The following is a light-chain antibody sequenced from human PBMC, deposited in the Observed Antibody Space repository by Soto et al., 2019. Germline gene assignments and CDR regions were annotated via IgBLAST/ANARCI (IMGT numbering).Light chain of an antibody. CDR2: AVS. CDR1: SSDVGTYND. Sequence: QSALTQPASVSWSPGQSITISCTGTSSDVGTYNDVSWYQQHPGKAPKLMIYAVSNRPSGVSNRFSGSKSGNTASLTISGLQAEDEADYYCSSYTSSSTHVFGGGTKLTVL. J-gene: IGLJ2*01. CDR3: SSYTSSSTHV. V-gene: IGLV2-14*01.